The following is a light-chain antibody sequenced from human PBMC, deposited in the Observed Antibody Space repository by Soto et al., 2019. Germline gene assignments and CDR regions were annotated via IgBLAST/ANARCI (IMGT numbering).Light chain of an antibody. CDR3: QQYGSSLMYT. CDR1: QSVSSR. Sequence: EIVMTQSPGTLSLSPGERATLSCRASQSVSSRLAWYQQKPGQAPRLLISGASSRATGIPDRFSGSGSGTDFTLTISRLEPEDFAVYYCQQYGSSLMYTFGQGTKVDIK. CDR2: GAS. V-gene: IGKV3-20*01. J-gene: IGKJ2*01.